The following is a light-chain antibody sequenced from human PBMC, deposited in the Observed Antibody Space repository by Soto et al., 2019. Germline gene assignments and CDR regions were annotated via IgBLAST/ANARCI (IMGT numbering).Light chain of an antibody. J-gene: IGKJ4*01. Sequence: EIVMTQSPATLSVSPGERATLSCRASQSVSSNLGWYQQKPGQAPRLLIYGASTRATGIPARFSGSGSGTEFTLTISSLQSKDFAVYYCQQYNNWPPLTFGGGTKVEIK. CDR3: QQYNNWPPLT. CDR2: GAS. CDR1: QSVSSN. V-gene: IGKV3-15*01.